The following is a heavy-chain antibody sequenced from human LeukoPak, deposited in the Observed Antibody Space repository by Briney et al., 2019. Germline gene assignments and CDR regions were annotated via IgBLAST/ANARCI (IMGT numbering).Heavy chain of an antibody. CDR1: GGTFSSYS. V-gene: IGHV1-69*05. D-gene: IGHD5-24*01. Sequence: SVKVSCKASGGTFSSYSISWVRQAPGQGLEWMGRIIPIFGTANYAQKFQGRVTITTDESTSTAYMELSSLRSEDTAVYYCARDYGLRDGYNYVNLFVYWGQGTLVTVSS. J-gene: IGHJ4*02. CDR2: IIPIFGTA. CDR3: ARDYGLRDGYNYVNLFVY.